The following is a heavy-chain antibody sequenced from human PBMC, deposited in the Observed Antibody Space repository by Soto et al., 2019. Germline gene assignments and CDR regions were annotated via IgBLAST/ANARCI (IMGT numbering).Heavy chain of an antibody. CDR2: IWYDGSNK. CDR1: GFTFSSYG. Sequence: PGGSLRLSCAASGFTFSSYGMHWVRQAPGKGLEWVAVIWYDGSNKYYADSVKGRFTISRENAKNSLYLQMNSLRAGDTAVYYCARERSWNAFDIRGQGTMVTVSS. D-gene: IGHD3-3*01. J-gene: IGHJ3*02. V-gene: IGHV3-33*01. CDR3: ARERSWNAFDI.